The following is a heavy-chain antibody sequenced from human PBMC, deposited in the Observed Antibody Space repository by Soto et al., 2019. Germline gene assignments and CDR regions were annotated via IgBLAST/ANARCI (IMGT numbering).Heavy chain of an antibody. CDR1: GDTFNFYS. Sequence: ASVKVSCKASGDTFNFYSINWVRQATGQGLEWMGWINPNSGNTGYAQKFQGRVTMTRNTSISTAYMELNSLRSEDTAVFYCARGGVGATYFDHWGQGSLVTVSS. CDR3: ARGGVGATYFDH. J-gene: IGHJ4*02. CDR2: INPNSGNT. D-gene: IGHD1-26*01. V-gene: IGHV1-8*02.